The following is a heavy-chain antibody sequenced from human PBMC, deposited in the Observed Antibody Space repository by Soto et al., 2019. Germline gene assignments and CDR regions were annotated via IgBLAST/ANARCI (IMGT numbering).Heavy chain of an antibody. D-gene: IGHD3-10*01. V-gene: IGHV4-39*01. J-gene: IGHJ6*02. CDR1: GGSISSSSYY. CDR3: ATQGFGVLHGLVAV. CDR2: IYYSGST. Sequence: PSETLSLTCTVSGGSISSSSYYWGWIRQPPGKGLEWIGSIYYSGSTYYNPSLKSRVTISVDTSKNQFSLNLTSVTAADTALYYCATQGFGVLHGLVAVWGQGTTVTVSS.